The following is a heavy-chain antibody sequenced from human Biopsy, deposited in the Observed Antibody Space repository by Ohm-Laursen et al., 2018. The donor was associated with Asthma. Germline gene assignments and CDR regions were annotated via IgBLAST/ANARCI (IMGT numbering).Heavy chain of an antibody. CDR2: INPNTGDT. V-gene: IGHV1-2*06. CDR1: GYTFIGYH. J-gene: IGHJ5*02. Sequence: ASVKVSCKTSGYTFIGYHIHWVRQAPGQGLEWMGRINPNTGDTQYAQKFQGRVTMTRDTSINTAYMELSRLRSDDTALYYCARGQKSPGDRWFDPWGQGTLVTVSS. CDR3: ARGQKSPGDRWFDP. D-gene: IGHD7-27*01.